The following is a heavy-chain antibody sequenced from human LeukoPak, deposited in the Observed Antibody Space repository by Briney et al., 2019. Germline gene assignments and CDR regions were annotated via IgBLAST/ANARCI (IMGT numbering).Heavy chain of an antibody. V-gene: IGHV3-20*04. CDR3: ARYYYDSSGYSYYYYYMDV. CDR1: GFTFDDYG. D-gene: IGHD3-22*01. CDR2: INWNGGST. J-gene: IGHJ6*03. Sequence: GGSLRLSCAAPGFTFDDYGMSWVRQAPGKGLEWVSGINWNGGSTVYADSVKGRFTISRDNAKNSLYLQMNSLRAEDTALYYCARYYYDSSGYSYYYYYMDVWGKGTTVTVSS.